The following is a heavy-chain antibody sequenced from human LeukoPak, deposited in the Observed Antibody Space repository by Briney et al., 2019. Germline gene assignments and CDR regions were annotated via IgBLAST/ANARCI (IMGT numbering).Heavy chain of an antibody. CDR2: ISSDGSNT. J-gene: IGHJ4*02. D-gene: IGHD6-19*01. Sequence: PGRSLRLSCAASGFIFSNYGMHWVRQAPGKGLEWVAVISSDGSNTYYADSVKGRFTISRDNPKNTLYLQMNSLRAEDTAVYYCAKDGQYSGGWYEGHFDYWGQGTLVTVSS. CDR1: GFIFSNYG. CDR3: AKDGQYSGGWYEGHFDY. V-gene: IGHV3-30*18.